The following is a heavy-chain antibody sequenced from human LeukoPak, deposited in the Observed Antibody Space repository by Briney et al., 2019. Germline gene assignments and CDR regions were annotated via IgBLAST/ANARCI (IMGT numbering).Heavy chain of an antibody. V-gene: IGHV4-4*07. CDR1: GGSISSYD. Sequence: SETLSLTCTVSGGSISSYDWSWIRQPAGKGLEWIGRIYTSGSTNYNPSLKSRVTMSVDTSKNQFSLKLSSVTAADTAVYYCARGAPNLYSSSWYPFDYWGQGTLVTVSS. CDR3: ARGAPNLYSSSWYPFDY. D-gene: IGHD6-13*01. CDR2: IYTSGST. J-gene: IGHJ4*02.